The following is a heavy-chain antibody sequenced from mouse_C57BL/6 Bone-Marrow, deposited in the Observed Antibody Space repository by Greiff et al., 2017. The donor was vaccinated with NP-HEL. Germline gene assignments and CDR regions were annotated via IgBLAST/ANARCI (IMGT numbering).Heavy chain of an antibody. V-gene: IGHV5-4*01. CDR2: ISDGGSYT. Sequence: EVHLVESGGGLVKPGGSLKLSCAASGFTFSSYAMSWVRQTPEKRLEWVATISDGGSYTYYPDNVKGRFTISRDNAKNNLYLQMSHLKSEDTAMYYCARDYYGSLDYWGQGTTLTVSS. CDR1: GFTFSSYA. CDR3: ARDYYGSLDY. D-gene: IGHD1-1*01. J-gene: IGHJ2*01.